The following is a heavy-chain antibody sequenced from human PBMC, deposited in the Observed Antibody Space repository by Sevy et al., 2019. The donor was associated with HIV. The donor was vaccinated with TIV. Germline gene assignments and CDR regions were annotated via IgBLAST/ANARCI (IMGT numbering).Heavy chain of an antibody. CDR1: GFTFSSYA. V-gene: IGHV3-23*01. CDR2: ISGRGGST. J-gene: IGHJ6*03. D-gene: IGHD2-8*02. CDR3: AKDGYEVVYAIYYYYYYMDV. Sequence: GGSLRLSCAASGFTFSSYAMSWVRQAPGKGLEWVSAISGRGGSTYYADSVKGRFTICRDNSKNTLYLQMNSLRAEDTAVYYCAKDGYEVVYAIYYYYYYMDVWGKGTTVTVSS.